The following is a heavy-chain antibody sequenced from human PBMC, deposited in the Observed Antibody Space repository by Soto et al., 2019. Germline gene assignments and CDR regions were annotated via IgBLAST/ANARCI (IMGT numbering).Heavy chain of an antibody. Sequence: GGSLRLSCAASGFTFSTYWMTWVRQAPGKGLEWVANIKEDGSVGDYVDSVKGRFTISRDNARNSLYLQMNSLTAEDTAVYFCARDIPYYSDNSGNFWGQGTLVTVSS. CDR3: ARDIPYYSDNSGNF. CDR1: GFTFSTYW. J-gene: IGHJ4*02. D-gene: IGHD3-22*01. CDR2: IKEDGSVG. V-gene: IGHV3-7*01.